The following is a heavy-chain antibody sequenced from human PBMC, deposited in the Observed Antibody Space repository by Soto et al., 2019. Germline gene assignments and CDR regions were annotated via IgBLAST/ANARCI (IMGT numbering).Heavy chain of an antibody. CDR1: GFTFSSYA. V-gene: IGHV3-23*01. CDR2: ISGSGDNT. J-gene: IGHJ4*02. CDR3: ADGGEWSFNFDY. D-gene: IGHD2-8*01. Sequence: EVQLLESGGGLVQPWGSLRLTCTASGFTFSSYAMSWDRQAPGKGLEWVSTISGSGDNTYYPDSVKGRFTISRDNSKNTLYLQMNSLSAEDTGVYYCADGGEWSFNFDYWGQGTLVTVSS.